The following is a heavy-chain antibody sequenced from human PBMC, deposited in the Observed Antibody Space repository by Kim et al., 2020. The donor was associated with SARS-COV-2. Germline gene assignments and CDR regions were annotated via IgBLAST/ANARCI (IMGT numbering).Heavy chain of an antibody. D-gene: IGHD7-27*01. Sequence: GGSLRLSCAASGFTFSSYSMNWVRQAPGKGLEWVSYISSSSTIYYADSVKGRFTISRDNAKNSLYLQMNSLRAEDTAVYYCAREITGGSGYFDYWGQGTL. CDR1: GFTFSSYS. J-gene: IGHJ4*02. CDR3: AREITGGSGYFDY. V-gene: IGHV3-48*04. CDR2: ISSSSTI.